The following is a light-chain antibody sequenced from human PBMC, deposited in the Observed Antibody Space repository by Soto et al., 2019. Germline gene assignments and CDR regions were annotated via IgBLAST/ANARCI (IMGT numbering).Light chain of an antibody. Sequence: QSVLTQPPSVSGAPGQRVTIPCTGSSSNIGSFYDVHWYQQLPGTVPKLLIYGDNNRPSGVPDRFSGSKSGTSASLAITGLQPEDEADYYCQSYYNSLSHVVFGGGTKVTVL. CDR2: GDN. CDR3: QSYYNSLSHVV. V-gene: IGLV1-40*01. CDR1: SSNIGSFYD. J-gene: IGLJ2*01.